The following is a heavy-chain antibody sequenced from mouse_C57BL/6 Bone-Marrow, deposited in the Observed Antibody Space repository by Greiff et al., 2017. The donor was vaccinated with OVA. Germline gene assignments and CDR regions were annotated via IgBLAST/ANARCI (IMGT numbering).Heavy chain of an antibody. CDR1: GYTFTDYE. J-gene: IGHJ2*01. V-gene: IGHV1-15*01. Sequence: VQVVESGAELVRPGASVTLSCKASGYTFTDYEMHWVKQTPVHGLEWIGAIDPETGGTAYNQKFKGKAILTADKSSSTAYMELRSLTSEDSAVYYCTRYYSNSFDYWGQGTTLTVSS. CDR3: TRYYSNSFDY. D-gene: IGHD2-5*01. CDR2: IDPETGGT.